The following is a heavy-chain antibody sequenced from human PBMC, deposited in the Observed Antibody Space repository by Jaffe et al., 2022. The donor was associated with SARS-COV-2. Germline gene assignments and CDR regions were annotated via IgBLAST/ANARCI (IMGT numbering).Heavy chain of an antibody. D-gene: IGHD3-10*01. CDR3: AGPYGSGGVYYFDY. CDR1: GFTFSSYA. V-gene: IGHV3-23*01. CDR2: ISGSGGST. Sequence: EVQLLESGGGLVQPGGSLRLSCAASGFTFSSYAMSWVRQAPGKGLEWVSAISGSGGSTYYADSVKGRFTISRDNFKNTLYLQMNSLGADDTAVYYCAGPYGSGGVYYFDYWGQGTLVTVSS. J-gene: IGHJ4*02.